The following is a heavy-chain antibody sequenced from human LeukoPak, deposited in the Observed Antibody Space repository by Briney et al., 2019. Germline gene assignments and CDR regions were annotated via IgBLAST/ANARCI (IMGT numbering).Heavy chain of an antibody. Sequence: ASVKVSCKASGHTFTSYDINWVRQATGQGLEWMGWMNPNSGNTGYAQKFQGRVTMTRNTSISTAYMELSSLRSEDTAVYYCARPQWLVQNAFDIWGQGTMVTVSS. D-gene: IGHD6-19*01. CDR1: GHTFTSYD. V-gene: IGHV1-8*01. CDR2: MNPNSGNT. J-gene: IGHJ3*02. CDR3: ARPQWLVQNAFDI.